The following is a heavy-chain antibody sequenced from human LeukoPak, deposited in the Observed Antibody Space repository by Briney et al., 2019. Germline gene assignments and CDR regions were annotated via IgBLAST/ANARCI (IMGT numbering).Heavy chain of an antibody. V-gene: IGHV3-30*04. CDR2: ISYDGSNK. J-gene: IGHJ6*03. CDR3: AKEGYSRGYYYYYYMDI. D-gene: IGHD6-13*01. CDR1: GFTFSSYA. Sequence: GGSLRLSCAASGFTFSSYAMHRVRQAPGKGLEWVALISYDGSNKYYVDSVKGRFTISRDNSKNTLYLQMNSLRAEDTSVYYCAKEGYSRGYYYYYYMDIWGKGTTVTVSS.